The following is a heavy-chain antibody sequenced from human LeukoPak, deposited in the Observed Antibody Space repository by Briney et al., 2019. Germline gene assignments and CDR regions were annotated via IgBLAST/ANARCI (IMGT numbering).Heavy chain of an antibody. CDR3: ARDLGSSPSGWFDP. J-gene: IGHJ5*02. CDR2: IIPIFGTA. Sequence: GASVKVSCXASGGTFSSYAISWVRQAPGQGLEWMGGIIPIFGTANYAQKFQGRVTITADESTSTAYTELSSLRSEDTAVYYCARDLGSSPSGWFDPWGQGTLVTVSS. V-gene: IGHV1-69*13. CDR1: GGTFSSYA. D-gene: IGHD6-13*01.